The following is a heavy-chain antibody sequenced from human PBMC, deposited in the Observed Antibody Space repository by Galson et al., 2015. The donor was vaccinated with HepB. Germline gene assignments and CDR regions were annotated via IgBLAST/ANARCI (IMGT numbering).Heavy chain of an antibody. D-gene: IGHD3-10*01. CDR2: ISSSSTTI. J-gene: IGHJ4*02. CDR3: ARDHPWGSGWYRPEAGY. V-gene: IGHV3-48*02. CDR1: GFTFSTYS. Sequence: SLRLSCAASGFTFSTYSMNWVRQAPGKGLEWVSYISSSSTTIYYADSVKGRFTVSRVNAKNSLYLQMNSLRDEDTAVYHCARDHPWGSGWYRPEAGYWGQGTLVTVSS.